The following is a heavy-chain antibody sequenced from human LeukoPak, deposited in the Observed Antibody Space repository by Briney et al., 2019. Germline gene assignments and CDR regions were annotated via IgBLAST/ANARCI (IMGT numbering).Heavy chain of an antibody. Sequence: ASVKVSCKASGYTFTSYGISWVRQAPGQGLEWMGWISAYNGNTNYAQKLQGRVTMTTDTSTSTAYMELRSLRSDDTAVYYCARVWAIVVVPAAMREGAIFDYWGQGTLVTVSS. CDR3: ARVWAIVVVPAAMREGAIFDY. V-gene: IGHV1-18*01. D-gene: IGHD2-2*01. CDR1: GYTFTSYG. J-gene: IGHJ4*02. CDR2: ISAYNGNT.